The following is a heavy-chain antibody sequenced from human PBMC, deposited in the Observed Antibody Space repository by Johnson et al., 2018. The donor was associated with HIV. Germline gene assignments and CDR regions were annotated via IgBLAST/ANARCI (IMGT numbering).Heavy chain of an antibody. CDR2: IAHDGSIK. CDR1: GFTFSNYG. CDR3: VSEGFGELFNDAFDI. D-gene: IGHD3-10*01. V-gene: IGHV3-30*02. J-gene: IGHJ3*02. Sequence: QVQLVESGGGVVHPGGSLRLSCEASGFTFSNYGMHWVRQAPGKGLEWVAFIAHDGSIKHYADSVKGRFTISRDNSKNTLYLQMNSLRAEDTAVYYCVSEGFGELFNDAFDIWGQGTMVTVSS.